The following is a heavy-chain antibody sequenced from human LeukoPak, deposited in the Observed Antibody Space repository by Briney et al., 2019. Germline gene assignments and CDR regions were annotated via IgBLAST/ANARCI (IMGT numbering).Heavy chain of an antibody. J-gene: IGHJ4*02. CDR2: ISSSSSYI. Sequence: GGSLRLSCAASGFTFSSYSMNWVRQAPGKGLEWVSSISSSSSYIYYADSVKGRFTISRDNAKNSLYLQMNSLRAEDTAVYYCARDGRLYSSGFDCWGQGTLVTVSS. D-gene: IGHD6-19*01. CDR1: GFTFSSYS. V-gene: IGHV3-21*01. CDR3: ARDGRLYSSGFDC.